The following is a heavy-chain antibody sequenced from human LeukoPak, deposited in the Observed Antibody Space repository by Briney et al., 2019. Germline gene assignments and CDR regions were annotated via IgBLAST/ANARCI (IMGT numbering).Heavy chain of an antibody. D-gene: IGHD4-17*01. CDR3: ARVTTGWYYFDY. Sequence: KPSETLSLTCTVSGGSISSYYWSWIRQPAGKGLECIGRIYSSGSTNYNPSLKSRVTISVDTSKNQFSLKLSSVTAADTAGYYCARVTTGWYYFDYWGQGTLVTVSS. CDR1: GGSISSYY. V-gene: IGHV4-4*07. J-gene: IGHJ4*02. CDR2: IYSSGST.